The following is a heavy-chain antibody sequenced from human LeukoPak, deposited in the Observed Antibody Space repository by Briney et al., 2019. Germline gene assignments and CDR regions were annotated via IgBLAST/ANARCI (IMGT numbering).Heavy chain of an antibody. CDR3: ATGYYFDY. V-gene: IGHV4-34*01. CDR1: GGSFSGYY. D-gene: IGHD4-17*01. J-gene: IGHJ4*02. Sequence: SETLSLTCAVYGGSFSGYYWSWIRQPPGKGLEWIGEINHSGSTNYNPSLKSRVTISVDTSKNQFSLKLSSVTAADTAAYYCATGYYFDYWGQGTLVAVSS. CDR2: INHSGST.